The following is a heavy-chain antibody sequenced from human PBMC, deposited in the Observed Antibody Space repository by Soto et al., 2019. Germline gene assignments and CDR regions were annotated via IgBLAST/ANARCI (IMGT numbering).Heavy chain of an antibody. Sequence: ASVKVSCKASGYTFTSYGISWVRQAPGQGLEWMGWISAYNGNTHYAQKLQGRVTMTTDTSTSTAYMELRSLRSDDTAVYYCARDSYDGGDYQHYNYYGRDVWRQGTTVTVSS. CDR1: GYTFTSYG. V-gene: IGHV1-18*01. D-gene: IGHD4-17*01. J-gene: IGHJ6*02. CDR3: ARDSYDGGDYQHYNYYGRDV. CDR2: ISAYNGNT.